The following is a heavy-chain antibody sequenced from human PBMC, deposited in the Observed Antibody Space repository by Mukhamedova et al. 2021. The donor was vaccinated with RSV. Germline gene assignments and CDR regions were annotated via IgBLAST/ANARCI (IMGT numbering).Heavy chain of an antibody. D-gene: IGHD1-14*01. CDR2: IRSRSYDETR. V-gene: IGHV3-49*02. Sequence: GGFIRSRSYDETREYAASVKGRFTISRNDSRKIAYLQMSSLKTEDTAVYYCTSSLDRGLTTFDYWCQETLVTFS. CDR3: TSSLDRGLTTFDY. J-gene: IGHJ4*02.